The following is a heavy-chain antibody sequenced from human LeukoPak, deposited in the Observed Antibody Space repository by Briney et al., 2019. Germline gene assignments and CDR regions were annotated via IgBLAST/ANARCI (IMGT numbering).Heavy chain of an antibody. CDR3: ARGLPRYSSGWYVDY. CDR1: GGSFSGYY. J-gene: IGHJ4*02. CDR2: INHSGST. D-gene: IGHD6-19*01. V-gene: IGHV4-34*01. Sequence: SETLSFTCAVYGGSFSGYYWSWIRQPPGKGLEWIGEINHSGSTNYNPSLKSRVTISVDTSKNQFSLKLSSVTAADTAVYYCARGLPRYSSGWYVDYWGQGTLVTVSS.